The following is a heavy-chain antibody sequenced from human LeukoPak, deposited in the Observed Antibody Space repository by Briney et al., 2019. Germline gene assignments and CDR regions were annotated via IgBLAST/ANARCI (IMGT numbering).Heavy chain of an antibody. CDR2: ICYSGST. Sequence: SETLSFTCTGYGGTISSHYWSWIRQPPGKGREGIGNICYSGSTNYNPSLKSRVTISVDTSKNQFSLKLSSVTAADTAVYYCARFPDYWGQGTLVTVSS. J-gene: IGHJ4*02. CDR1: GGTISSHY. V-gene: IGHV4-59*11. CDR3: ARFPDY.